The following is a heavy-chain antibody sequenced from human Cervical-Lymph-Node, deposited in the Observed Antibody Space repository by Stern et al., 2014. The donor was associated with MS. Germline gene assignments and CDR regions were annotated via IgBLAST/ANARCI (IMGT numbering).Heavy chain of an antibody. J-gene: IGHJ4*02. V-gene: IGHV7-4-1*02. D-gene: IGHD5-18*01. Sequence: MQLVESGSQLKKPGASVKVSCKASGYTFTDYAMNWVRQAPGQGLEWMGWINTDTGNSTYAQGFTGRFVFSLDTSVSTAYLQISSLKAEDTAVYYCARDFVDTAMVTRSDYFDCWGQGTLVSVSS. CDR1: GYTFTDYA. CDR3: ARDFVDTAMVTRSDYFDC. CDR2: INTDTGNS.